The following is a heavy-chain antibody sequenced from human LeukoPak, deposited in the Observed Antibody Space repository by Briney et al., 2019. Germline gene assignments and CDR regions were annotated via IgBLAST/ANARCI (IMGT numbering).Heavy chain of an antibody. CDR3: ASSPVDTANFDY. Sequence: PSETLSLTCAVYGGSFSGYYWSWIRQPPGKGLEWIGEINHSGSTNYNPSLKSRVTISVDTSKNQFSLKLSSVTAADTAVYYCASSPVDTANFDYWGQGTLVTVSS. CDR2: INHSGST. V-gene: IGHV4-34*01. D-gene: IGHD5-18*01. J-gene: IGHJ4*02. CDR1: GGSFSGYY.